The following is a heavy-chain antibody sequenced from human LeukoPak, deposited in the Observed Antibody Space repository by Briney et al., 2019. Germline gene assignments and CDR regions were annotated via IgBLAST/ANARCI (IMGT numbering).Heavy chain of an antibody. Sequence: ASVKVSCKASGGTFSSYAISWVRQAPGQGLEWMGWISAHSGYTKYAQKLQGRDTMTSDTSTSAAYMELRSLRYDDTAVYYCAREGSPGYCSGGSCPLDYWGQGTLVTLSS. CDR3: AREGSPGYCSGGSCPLDY. D-gene: IGHD2-15*01. J-gene: IGHJ4*02. V-gene: IGHV1-18*01. CDR1: GGTFSSYA. CDR2: ISAHSGYT.